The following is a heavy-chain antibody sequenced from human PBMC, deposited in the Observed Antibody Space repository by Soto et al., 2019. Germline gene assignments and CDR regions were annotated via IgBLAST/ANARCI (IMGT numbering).Heavy chain of an antibody. D-gene: IGHD2-21*01. CDR2: ISGYNGNT. Sequence: QVVLEQSGGEVKKPGASVKVSCKASSYTFSGYSITWVRQAPGQGLEWMGRISGYNGNTNYARTLRGRLTLTTDTSTSTAYMELRSLTSDDTAVYYCARDVFCGGAPACPDMDVWGQGTTVTVSS. V-gene: IGHV1-18*04. CDR3: ARDVFCGGAPACPDMDV. J-gene: IGHJ6*02. CDR1: SYTFSGYS.